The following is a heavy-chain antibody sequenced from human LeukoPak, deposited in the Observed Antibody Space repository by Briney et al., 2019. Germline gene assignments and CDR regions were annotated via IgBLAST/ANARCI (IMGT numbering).Heavy chain of an antibody. CDR3: ARDPDIAVAGTLDY. V-gene: IGHV1-3*01. CDR1: GYTFTSYA. J-gene: IGHJ4*02. Sequence: ASVKVSCKASGYTFTSYAMHWVRQAPGQRLEWMGWINAGNGNTKYSQKFQGRVTITRDTSASTAYMELSSLRSEDTAVYYCARDPDIAVAGTLDYWGQGTLVTVSS. D-gene: IGHD6-19*01. CDR2: INAGNGNT.